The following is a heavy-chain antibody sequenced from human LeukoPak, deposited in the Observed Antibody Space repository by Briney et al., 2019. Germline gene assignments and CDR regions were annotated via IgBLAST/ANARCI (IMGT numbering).Heavy chain of an antibody. J-gene: IGHJ4*02. CDR1: GYSFTSYW. D-gene: IGHD2-2*01. Sequence: GESLKISCKGSGYSFTSYWIGWVRQMPGKGLEWMGIIYPGDSDTRYSPSFQGQVTISADKSISTAYPQWSSLKASDTAMYYCARQLDCSSTSCPAPFDYWGQGTLVTVSS. CDR2: IYPGDSDT. CDR3: ARQLDCSSTSCPAPFDY. V-gene: IGHV5-51*01.